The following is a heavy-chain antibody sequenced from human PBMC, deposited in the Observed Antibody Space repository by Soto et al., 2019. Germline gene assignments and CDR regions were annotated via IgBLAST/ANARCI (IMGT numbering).Heavy chain of an antibody. J-gene: IGHJ6*02. CDR2: ISWNSGSI. CDR1: GFTFDDYA. V-gene: IGHV3-9*01. CDR3: AKDRGSGSYYRPPSDYGMDV. Sequence: EVQLVESGGGLVQPGRSLRLSCAASGFTFDDYAMHWVRQAPGKGLEWVSGISWNSGSIGYADSVKGRFTISRDNAKNSLYLQMNSLRAEDTALYYCAKDRGSGSYYRPPSDYGMDVWGQGTTVTVSS. D-gene: IGHD3-10*01.